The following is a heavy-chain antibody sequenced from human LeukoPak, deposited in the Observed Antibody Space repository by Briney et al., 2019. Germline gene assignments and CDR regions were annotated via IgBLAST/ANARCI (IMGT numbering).Heavy chain of an antibody. CDR2: INKSGGGT. CDR1: GFTFSSYD. D-gene: IGHD6-19*01. V-gene: IGHV3-23*01. Sequence: GSLRLSCAASGFTFSSYDMSWVRQAPGKGLEWVSGINKSGGGTYYADSVKGRFTMSRDDSKNTLFLQMNSLRAEDTAVYYCAKVTWSSSGSDYWGQGTLVTVSS. CDR3: AKVTWSSSGSDY. J-gene: IGHJ4*02.